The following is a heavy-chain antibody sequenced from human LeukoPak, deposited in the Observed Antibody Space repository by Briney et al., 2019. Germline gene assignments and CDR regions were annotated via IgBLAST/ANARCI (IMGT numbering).Heavy chain of an antibody. J-gene: IGHJ4*02. CDR1: GLTFRRYW. D-gene: IGHD2-15*01. V-gene: IGHV3-7*04. Sequence: PGGSLRLSCTAPGLTFRRYWMNWVRQAPGKGLEWVANIKPDGSATSYVDSVKGRSTIPRDNVKNSVYLQMNSLRAEDTAVYYCAGGGGWVFYSWGQGTLVTVSA. CDR2: IKPDGSAT. CDR3: AGGGGWVFYS.